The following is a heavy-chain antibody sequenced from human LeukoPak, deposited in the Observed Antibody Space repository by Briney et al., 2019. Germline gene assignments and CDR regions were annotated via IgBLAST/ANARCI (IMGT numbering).Heavy chain of an antibody. CDR1: GGSFSGHY. CDR2: SNHSASH. D-gene: IGHD1-26*01. CDR3: ARDQAGATGRWRSPPG. V-gene: IGHV4-34*01. Sequence: PSETLSLTCAVYGGSFSGHYWSWLRQPPGKGLEWIGESNHSASHNYNPSLKSRVTISVDPSKNQFSLKLSTVTAADTAVYYCARDQAGATGRWRSPPGWGQGTMVTVSS. J-gene: IGHJ3*01.